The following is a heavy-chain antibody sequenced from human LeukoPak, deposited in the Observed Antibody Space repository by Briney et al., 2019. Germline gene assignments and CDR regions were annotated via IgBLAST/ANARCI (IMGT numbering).Heavy chain of an antibody. Sequence: PGGSLRLSCAASGFTVSSNYMSWVRQAPGKGLEWVSVIYSGGSTYYAASVKGRFTISRDNSKNTLYLQMNSLRAEDTAVYYCASDTVTTAFGALDYWGQGTLVTVSS. CDR3: ASDTVTTAFGALDY. CDR2: IYSGGST. CDR1: GFTVSSNY. J-gene: IGHJ4*02. V-gene: IGHV3-66*02. D-gene: IGHD4-11*01.